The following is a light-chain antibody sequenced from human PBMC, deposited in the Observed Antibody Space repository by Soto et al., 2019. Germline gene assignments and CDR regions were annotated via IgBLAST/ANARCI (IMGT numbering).Light chain of an antibody. Sequence: QSALTQPASVSGSPGQSITISCTGTSSDVGGYNYVSWYQQHPGKAPKLMIYDVSNRPSGVSNRISGSKSGNTASLTISGLQAGDAADYYCSSYTSSSTGVFGTGTKLTVL. J-gene: IGLJ1*01. CDR3: SSYTSSSTGV. CDR1: SSDVGGYNY. CDR2: DVS. V-gene: IGLV2-14*01.